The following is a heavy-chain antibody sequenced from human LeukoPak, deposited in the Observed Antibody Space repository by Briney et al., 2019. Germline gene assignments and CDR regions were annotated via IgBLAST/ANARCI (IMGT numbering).Heavy chain of an antibody. D-gene: IGHD2-21*02. V-gene: IGHV3-43*01. J-gene: IGHJ4*02. Sequence: GGSLRLSCSASGFTFGDYTMHWVRQPPGKGLECVSLITWDGAHTFYADSVKDRFTVSRDNSKNSLSLQMNSLRSEDTALYYCVKVSFRFCGADCYSPFDSWGQGTLVTVSS. CDR2: ITWDGAHT. CDR1: GFTFGDYT. CDR3: VKVSFRFCGADCYSPFDS.